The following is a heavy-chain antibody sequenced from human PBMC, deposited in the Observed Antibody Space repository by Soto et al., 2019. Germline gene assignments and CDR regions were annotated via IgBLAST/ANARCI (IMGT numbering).Heavy chain of an antibody. Sequence: SETLSLTCTVSGGSISSSSYYWGWSRQPPGKGLEWIGSIYYSGSTYYNPSLKSRVTISVDTSKNQFSLKLSSVTAADTGVYYCARQYYDYVSVDYWGQGTLVTVSS. J-gene: IGHJ4*02. CDR1: GGSISSSSYY. CDR3: ARQYYDYVSVDY. V-gene: IGHV4-39*01. CDR2: IYYSGST. D-gene: IGHD3-16*01.